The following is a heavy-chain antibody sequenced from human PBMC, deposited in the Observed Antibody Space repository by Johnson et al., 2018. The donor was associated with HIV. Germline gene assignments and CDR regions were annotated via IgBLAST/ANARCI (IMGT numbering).Heavy chain of an antibody. CDR3: ASVDTAMVDTFDI. J-gene: IGHJ3*02. CDR1: GFTVSSNY. Sequence: VLLVESGGGLVQPGGSLRLSCAASGFTVSSNYMSWIRQAPGKGLEWVSVIYRAGSTYYADSVKGRFTISRDNSKNTLYLQMNSLRIEDTAVYYCASVDTAMVDTFDIWGQGTMVTVSS. D-gene: IGHD5-18*01. CDR2: IYRAGST. V-gene: IGHV3-66*02.